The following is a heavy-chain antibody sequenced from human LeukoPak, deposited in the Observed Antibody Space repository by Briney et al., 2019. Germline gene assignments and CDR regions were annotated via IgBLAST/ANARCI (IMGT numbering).Heavy chain of an antibody. V-gene: IGHV1-2*02. CDR1: GYTFTGYY. Sequence: ASVKVSCKASGYTFTGYYMHWVRQAPAQGREGMGLINPNSGGTNYPQKFQGRVTMPRDTSISTAYVALNGLRSDGTAGYYCAAERLYGSSGYLDDAFGIWGQGTMVTVSS. CDR3: AAERLYGSSGYLDDAFGI. J-gene: IGHJ3*02. CDR2: INPNSGGT. D-gene: IGHD3-22*01.